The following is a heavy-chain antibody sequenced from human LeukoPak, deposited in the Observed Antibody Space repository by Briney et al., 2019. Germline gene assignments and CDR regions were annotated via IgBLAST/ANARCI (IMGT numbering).Heavy chain of an antibody. V-gene: IGHV1-18*03. J-gene: IGHJ4*02. CDR1: GYTFTSYG. D-gene: IGHD2-2*01. Sequence: ASVKVSCKASGYTFTSYGISWVRQAPGQGLEWMGWISAYNGNTNYAQKLQGRVTMTTDTSTSTAYMELRSLRSDDMAVYYCAREGGYCSSTSCYPDYWGQGTLVTVSS. CDR2: ISAYNGNT. CDR3: AREGGYCSSTSCYPDY.